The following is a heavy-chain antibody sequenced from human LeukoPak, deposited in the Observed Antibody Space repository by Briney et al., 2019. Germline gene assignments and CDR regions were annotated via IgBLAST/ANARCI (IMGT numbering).Heavy chain of an antibody. J-gene: IGHJ6*03. CDR2: ISAYNGNT. V-gene: IGHV1-18*04. Sequence: ASVKVSCKASGYTFTGYYMHWVRQAPGQGLEWMGWISAYNGNTNYAQKLQGRVTITTDTSTSTAYMELRSLRSDDTAVYYCARARLLAPVQGHYMDVWGKGTTVTVSS. D-gene: IGHD2/OR15-2a*01. CDR1: GYTFTGYY. CDR3: ARARLLAPVQGHYMDV.